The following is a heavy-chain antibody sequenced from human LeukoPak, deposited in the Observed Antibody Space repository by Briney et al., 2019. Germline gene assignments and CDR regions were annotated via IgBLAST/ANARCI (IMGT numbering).Heavy chain of an antibody. CDR1: GGTFSSYA. V-gene: IGHV1-69*05. CDR3: AREKYGGNLDTFDI. D-gene: IGHD4-23*01. Sequence: ASVKVSCKASGGTFSSYAISWVLQAPGQGLEWMGRIIPIFGTANYAQKFQGRVTITTDESTSTAYMELSSLRSEDTAVYYCAREKYGGNLDTFDIWGQGTMVTVSS. CDR2: IIPIFGTA. J-gene: IGHJ3*02.